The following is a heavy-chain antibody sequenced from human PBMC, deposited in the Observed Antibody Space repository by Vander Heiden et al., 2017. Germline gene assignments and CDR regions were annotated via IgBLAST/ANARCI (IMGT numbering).Heavy chain of an antibody. J-gene: IGHJ4*02. Sequence: QLQLLESGGGVAQTGRSLRLSCAASGFTCSSYGMHWVRQAPGKGVGWVAVIWDDGSNKYYADSVKGRFTMSRDNSKNTMYLQMNSLSAEETAVYYCARDSRGSGYYSLDYWGQGTLVTVSS. CDR2: IWDDGSNK. V-gene: IGHV3-33*01. CDR3: ARDSRGSGYYSLDY. D-gene: IGHD3-22*01. CDR1: GFTCSSYG.